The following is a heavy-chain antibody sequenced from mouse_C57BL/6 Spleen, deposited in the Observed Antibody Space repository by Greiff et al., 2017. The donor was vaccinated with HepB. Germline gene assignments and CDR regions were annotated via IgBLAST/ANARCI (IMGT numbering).Heavy chain of an antibody. CDR1: GFTFSSYA. CDR3: AREDSSYPDWYFDV. J-gene: IGHJ1*03. D-gene: IGHD1-1*01. Sequence: EVKVVESGGGLVKPGGSLKLSCAASGFTFSSYAMSWVRQTPEKRLEWVATISDGGSYTYYPDNVKGRFTISRDNAKNNLYLQMSHLKSEDTAMYYCAREDSSYPDWYFDVWGTGTTVTVSS. CDR2: ISDGGSYT. V-gene: IGHV5-4*01.